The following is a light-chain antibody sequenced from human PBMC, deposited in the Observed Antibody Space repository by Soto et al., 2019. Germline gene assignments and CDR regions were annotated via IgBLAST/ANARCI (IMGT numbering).Light chain of an antibody. CDR3: SSYTSSTTLWV. CDR1: SSDDGGYNY. V-gene: IGLV2-14*01. J-gene: IGLJ1*01. Sequence: QSVLTQRASGSGAPGRGSTISCTGTSSDDGGYNYVSWYQQHPGKAPKLMIYDVSNRPSGVSNRFSGSKSGNTASLTISGLQAEDEADYYCSSYTSSTTLWVFGTGTKVTVL. CDR2: DVS.